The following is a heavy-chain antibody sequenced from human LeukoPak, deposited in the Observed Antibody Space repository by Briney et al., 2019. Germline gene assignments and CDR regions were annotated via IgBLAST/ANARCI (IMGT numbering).Heavy chain of an antibody. J-gene: IGHJ4*02. CDR2: ISSSSSYI. CDR1: GFTFSSYS. CDR3: ARDMRGSYCSCFDY. D-gene: IGHD1-26*01. Sequence: GGSLRLSCAASGFTFSSYSMNWVRQAPGKGLEWVSSISSSSSYIYYADSVKGRFTISRDNAKNSLYLQMNSLRAEDTAVYYCARDMRGSYCSCFDYWGQGTLVTVSS. V-gene: IGHV3-21*01.